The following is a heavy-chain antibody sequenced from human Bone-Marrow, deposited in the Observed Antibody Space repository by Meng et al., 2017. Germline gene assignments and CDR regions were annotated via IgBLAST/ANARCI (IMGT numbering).Heavy chain of an antibody. Sequence: ASVKVSCKASGYTLSSYAINWLRHAPGQGLEWMGWIDTKTGHPTYAQGIRGRLVFSLDTSVSTTYMQISGLRADDSAIYYCTRDAYSDFRRTNCFDSWGQGTLVTVSS. J-gene: IGHJ4*02. D-gene: IGHD3-16*01. CDR1: GYTLSSYA. CDR3: TRDAYSDFRRTNCFDS. V-gene: IGHV7-4-1*02. CDR2: IDTKTGHP.